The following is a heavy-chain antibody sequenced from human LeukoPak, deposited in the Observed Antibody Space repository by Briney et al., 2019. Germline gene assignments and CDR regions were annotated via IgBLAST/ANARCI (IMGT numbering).Heavy chain of an antibody. CDR3: AKSLLTTATGTGRAFDI. J-gene: IGHJ3*02. V-gene: IGHV3-23*01. Sequence: PGGSLRLSCAASGFSVSNNYMSWARRASGKRLEWVSGISAGADVIFYADPVKGRFTISRDNSKNTLYLQMNSLRAEDSAEYYCAKSLLTTATGTGRAFDIWGQGTMVTVSA. CDR2: ISAGADVI. D-gene: IGHD1-1*01. CDR1: GFSVSNNY.